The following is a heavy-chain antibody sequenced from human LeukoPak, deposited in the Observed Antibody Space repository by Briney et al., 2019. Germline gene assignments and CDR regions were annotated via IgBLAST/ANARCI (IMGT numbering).Heavy chain of an antibody. Sequence: GGSLRLSCAASGFAFSTYTMHWVRQAPGKGLEWVANMNQDGSDINYVDSVRGRFTISRDNAKNSLYLQMNTLRAEDTAVYYCTRDLMDYDVSTGLHHYYMDVWGQGTTVTVSS. CDR3: TRDLMDYDVSTGLHHYYMDV. V-gene: IGHV3-7*01. CDR1: GFAFSTYT. CDR2: MNQDGSDI. D-gene: IGHD3-9*01. J-gene: IGHJ6*02.